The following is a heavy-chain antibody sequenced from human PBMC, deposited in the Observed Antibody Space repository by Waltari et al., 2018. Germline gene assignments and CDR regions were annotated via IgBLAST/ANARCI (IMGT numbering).Heavy chain of an antibody. CDR2: TNTDGSFT. Sequence: EVQLVESGGGVVQPGGSLRLSCAVSGFTVSSYWMHWCGQTPGEGLVWLSRTNTDGSFTNYADSVEGRFTMSRDNAKDTVYLQMNSLRAEDTAIYYCVRGSLNPGFDYWGQGTLVTVSS. J-gene: IGHJ4*02. CDR3: VRGSLNPGFDY. V-gene: IGHV3-74*01. CDR1: GFTVSSYW.